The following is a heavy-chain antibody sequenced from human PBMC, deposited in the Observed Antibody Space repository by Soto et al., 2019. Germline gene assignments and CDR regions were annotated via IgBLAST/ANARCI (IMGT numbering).Heavy chain of an antibody. D-gene: IGHD2-21*02. Sequence: QVRLQESGLGLVKPSETLSLTCTVSGGSISSYYWSWIRQPPGKGLEWIGYMYNTGSTIYNPSLKSRVTISVDTSKNQFSLKLNSVTAADTAVYYCARDLWGYCGADCYPLDVWGQGTTVTVSS. CDR1: GGSISSYY. V-gene: IGHV4-59*01. CDR2: MYNTGST. CDR3: ARDLWGYCGADCYPLDV. J-gene: IGHJ6*02.